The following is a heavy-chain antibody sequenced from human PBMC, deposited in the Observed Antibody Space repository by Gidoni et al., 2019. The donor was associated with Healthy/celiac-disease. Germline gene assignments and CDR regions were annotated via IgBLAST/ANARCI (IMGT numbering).Heavy chain of an antibody. J-gene: IGHJ6*02. CDR2: FDPEDGET. V-gene: IGHV1-24*01. D-gene: IGHD3-22*01. Sequence: QVQLVQSGAEVKTPGASVKVSCTVSGYTLTELSMHWGRQAPGKGLEWMGGFDPEDGETIYAQKFQGRVTMTEDTSTDTAYMELSSLRSEDTAVYYCATLLYYYDSSGYVKYYYGMDVWGQGTTVTVSS. CDR1: GYTLTELS. CDR3: ATLLYYYDSSGYVKYYYGMDV.